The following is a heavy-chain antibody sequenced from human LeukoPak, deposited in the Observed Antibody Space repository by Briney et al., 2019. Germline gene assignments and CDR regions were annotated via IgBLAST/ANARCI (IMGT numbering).Heavy chain of an antibody. D-gene: IGHD3-16*01. V-gene: IGHV3-74*01. CDR1: GFTFTTSW. Sequence: PGGSLRLSCVASGFTFTTSWMHWVRQGPGKGLVWVSRINPDGSITSHADSVKGRFTISRDNAKNTLYLQMNSLRAEDTAVYYCARAGAYHFDNWGQGTLVTVSS. CDR2: INPDGSIT. CDR3: ARAGAYHFDN. J-gene: IGHJ4*02.